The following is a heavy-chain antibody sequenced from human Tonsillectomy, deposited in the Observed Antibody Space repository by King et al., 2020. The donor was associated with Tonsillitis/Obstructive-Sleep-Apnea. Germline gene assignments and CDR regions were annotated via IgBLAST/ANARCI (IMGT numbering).Heavy chain of an antibody. J-gene: IGHJ4*02. CDR3: ARSNGGYHFDS. V-gene: IGHV3-33*01. D-gene: IGHD1-26*01. CDR2: IWYDGSDK. Sequence: VQLVESGGDLVQPGGSLRLSCATSGFTFSSYGMHWVRQAPGKGLEWVAVIWYDGSDKYYADSVKGRFTISRDNSKTTLYLQMDSLRAEDTAVYYCARSNGGYHFDSWGQGALVTVSS. CDR1: GFTFSSYG.